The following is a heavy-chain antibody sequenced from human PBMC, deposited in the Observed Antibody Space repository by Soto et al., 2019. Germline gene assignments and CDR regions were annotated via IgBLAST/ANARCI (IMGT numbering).Heavy chain of an antibody. V-gene: IGHV1-2*02. Sequence: ASVKVSCKASRYTFTDYYVHWVRQSPGQGLEWMGWINPNLGTTKIPQKLKGRVIMTADTSTSTAYMELSSLRSEDTAIYYCARSMTTLGGGIGYHHNGMDVWGQGTTVTVSS. CDR2: INPNLGTT. J-gene: IGHJ6*02. CDR3: ARSMTTLGGGIGYHHNGMDV. D-gene: IGHD3-16*01. CDR1: RYTFTDYY.